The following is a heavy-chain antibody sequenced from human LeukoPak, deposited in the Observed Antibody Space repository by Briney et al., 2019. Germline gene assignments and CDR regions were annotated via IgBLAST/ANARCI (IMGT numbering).Heavy chain of an antibody. V-gene: IGHV3-66*02. Sequence: GGSLRLSCAASGFTVSSNYMSWVRQAPGKGLEWVSAIYSGGSTYYADSVEGRFTISRDNSKNTLYLQMNSLRAEDTAVYYCARDYYDSSGYFFEGYWGQGTLVTVSS. CDR3: ARDYYDSSGYFFEGY. J-gene: IGHJ4*02. D-gene: IGHD3-22*01. CDR2: IYSGGST. CDR1: GFTVSSNY.